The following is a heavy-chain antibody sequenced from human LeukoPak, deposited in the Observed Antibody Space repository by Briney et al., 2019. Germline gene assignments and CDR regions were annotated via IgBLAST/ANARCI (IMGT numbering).Heavy chain of an antibody. CDR3: ARDGWGSYLPYYYYYMDV. Sequence: SETLSLTCTVSGGSISSYYWSWIRQPPGKGLEWIGYIYYSGSTNYNPSLKSRVTISVDTSKNQFSLKLSSVIAADTAVYYCARDGWGSYLPYYYYYMDVWGKGTTVTVSS. V-gene: IGHV4-59*01. CDR1: GGSISSYY. J-gene: IGHJ6*03. D-gene: IGHD1-26*01. CDR2: IYYSGST.